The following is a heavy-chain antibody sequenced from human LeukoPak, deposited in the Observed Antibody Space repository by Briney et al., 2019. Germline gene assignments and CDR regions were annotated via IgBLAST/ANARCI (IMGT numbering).Heavy chain of an antibody. Sequence: SVKVSCKASGGAFKGYAINWVRQAPGQGVEWMGGSNPIFGTTNFAPKFQGRVTIAADESTSTAYMELTSLKSEDTAVYYCARGTTVTTAVLVPNDAFDIWGQGTMVIVSS. CDR1: GGAFKGYA. V-gene: IGHV1-69*01. CDR2: SNPIFGTT. J-gene: IGHJ3*02. CDR3: ARGTTVTTAVLVPNDAFDI. D-gene: IGHD4-17*01.